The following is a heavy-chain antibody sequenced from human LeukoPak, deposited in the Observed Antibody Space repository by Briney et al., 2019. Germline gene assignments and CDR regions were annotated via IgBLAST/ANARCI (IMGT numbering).Heavy chain of an antibody. CDR2: IHHRGNT. CDR3: ARGVGSIAGPY. J-gene: IGHJ4*02. D-gene: IGHD6-6*01. CDR1: GDSVSNKNW. V-gene: IGHV4-4*02. Sequence: SGTLSLTCGVSGDSVSNKNWWNWVRQPPGKGLEWIGEIHHRGNTNYNSSLKSRVTISVDTSKNQISLKLTSVTAADTAVYYCARGVGSIAGPYWGQGTLVIVSS.